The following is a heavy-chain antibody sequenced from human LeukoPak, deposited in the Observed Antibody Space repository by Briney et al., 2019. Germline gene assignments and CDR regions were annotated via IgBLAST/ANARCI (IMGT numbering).Heavy chain of an antibody. V-gene: IGHV4-4*09. CDR3: ARHVVTWELRYFDY. CDR2: IYTSGST. D-gene: IGHD1-26*01. Sequence: PSETLSLTCTVSGGSISSYYWSWIRQPPGKGLEWIGYIYTSGSTNYNPSLKSRVTISVDTSKNQFSLKLSSVTAADTAVYYCARHVVTWELRYFDYWGQGTLVTVSS. CDR1: GGSISSYY. J-gene: IGHJ4*02.